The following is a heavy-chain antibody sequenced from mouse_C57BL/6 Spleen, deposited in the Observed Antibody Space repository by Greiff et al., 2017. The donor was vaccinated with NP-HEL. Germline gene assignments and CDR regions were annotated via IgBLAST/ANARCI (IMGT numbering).Heavy chain of an antibody. CDR1: GFNIKDYY. CDR2: IDPEDGET. J-gene: IGHJ3*01. V-gene: IGHV14-2*01. D-gene: IGHD1-1*01. Sequence: EVKLVESGAELVKPGASVKLSCTASGFNIKDYYMHWVKQRTEQGLEWIGRIDPEDGETKYAPKFPGKATITADTSSNTAYLQLSSLTSEDTAVYYCARSGYYYGSSYFAYWGQGTLVTVSA. CDR3: ARSGYYYGSSYFAY.